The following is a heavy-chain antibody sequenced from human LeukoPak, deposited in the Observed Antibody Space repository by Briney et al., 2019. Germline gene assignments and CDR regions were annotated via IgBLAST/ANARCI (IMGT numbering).Heavy chain of an antibody. CDR1: GGSISSSSYY. CDR2: IYYSGST. D-gene: IGHD1-26*01. Sequence: SETLSLTCTVSGGSISSSSYYWGWIRQPPGKGLEWIGSIYYSGSTYYKSSLKSRVTVSVGTSKNQFSLKLSSVTAADTAVYYCASLRERSYYARGFDYWGQGTLVTVSS. J-gene: IGHJ4*02. CDR3: ASLRERSYYARGFDY. V-gene: IGHV4-39*01.